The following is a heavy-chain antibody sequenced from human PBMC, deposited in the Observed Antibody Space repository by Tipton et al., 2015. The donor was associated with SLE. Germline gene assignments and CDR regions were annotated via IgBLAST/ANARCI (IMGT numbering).Heavy chain of an antibody. Sequence: GLVKPSETLSLTCTVSGGSISSYYWSWIRQPPGKGLEWIGYIYYSGSTNYNPSLKSRVTISVDTSKNQFSLKLSSVTAADTAVYYCARDPGSSCPGCYFDYWGQGTLVTVSS. CDR2: IYYSGST. V-gene: IGHV4-59*01. D-gene: IGHD6-13*01. CDR3: ARDPGSSCPGCYFDY. J-gene: IGHJ4*02. CDR1: GGSISSYY.